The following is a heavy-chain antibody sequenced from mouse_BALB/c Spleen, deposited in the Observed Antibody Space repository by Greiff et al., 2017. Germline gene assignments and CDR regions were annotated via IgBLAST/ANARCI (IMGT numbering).Heavy chain of an antibody. Sequence: EVKLVESGGGLVKPGGSLKLSCAASGFTFSSYTMSWVRQTPEKRLEWVATISSGGSYTYYPDSVKGRFTISRDNAKNTLYLQMSSLKSEDTAMYYCTRERPYGNYEGDYWGQGTSVTVSS. V-gene: IGHV5-6-4*01. CDR3: TRERPYGNYEGDY. J-gene: IGHJ4*01. CDR2: ISSGGSYT. D-gene: IGHD2-10*02. CDR1: GFTFSSYT.